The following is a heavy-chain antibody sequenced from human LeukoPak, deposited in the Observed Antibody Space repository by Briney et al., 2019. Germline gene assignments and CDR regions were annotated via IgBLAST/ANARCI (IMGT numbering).Heavy chain of an antibody. CDR2: ISCDGSNK. Sequence: GGSLRLSCAASGFTFSSYAMHWVRQAPGKGLEWVAVISCDGSNKYYADSVKGRFTISRDNSKNTLYLQMNSLRAEGTAVYYCAREGDFGPWGLNYFDYWGQGTLVTVSS. CDR1: GFTFSSYA. J-gene: IGHJ4*02. D-gene: IGHD3/OR15-3a*01. CDR3: AREGDFGPWGLNYFDY. V-gene: IGHV3-30*04.